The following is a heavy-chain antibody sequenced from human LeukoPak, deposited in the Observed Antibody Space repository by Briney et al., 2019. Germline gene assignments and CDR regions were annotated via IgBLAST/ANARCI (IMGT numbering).Heavy chain of an antibody. J-gene: IGHJ4*02. Sequence: GGSLRLSCAASGFTFSSYGMHWVRQAPGKGLEWVAVISYDGSNKYYADSVKGRFTISRDNSKNTLYLQMNSLRAEDTAVYYCAKDSQPGVAAAVDYWGQGTLVTVPS. V-gene: IGHV3-30*18. CDR1: GFTFSSYG. D-gene: IGHD6-13*01. CDR3: AKDSQPGVAAAVDY. CDR2: ISYDGSNK.